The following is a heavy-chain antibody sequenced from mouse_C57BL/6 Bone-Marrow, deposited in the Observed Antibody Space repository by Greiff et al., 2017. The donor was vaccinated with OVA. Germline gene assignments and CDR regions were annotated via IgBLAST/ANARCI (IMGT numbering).Heavy chain of an antibody. V-gene: IGHV1-22*01. D-gene: IGHD2-2*01. CDR1: GYTFTDYY. Sequence: EVQLQQSGPELVKPGASVKMSCKASGYTFTDYYMHWVKQSHGKSLEWIGYINPNNGGTSYNQKFKGKATLTVNKSSSTAYMELRSLTSEDTAVYYCAKRSGGYSFYAMDYWGQGTSVTVSS. J-gene: IGHJ4*01. CDR3: AKRSGGYSFYAMDY. CDR2: INPNNGGT.